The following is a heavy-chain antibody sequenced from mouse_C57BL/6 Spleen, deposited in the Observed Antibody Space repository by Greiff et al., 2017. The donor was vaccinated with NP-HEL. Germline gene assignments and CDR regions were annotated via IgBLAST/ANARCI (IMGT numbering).Heavy chain of an antibody. CDR1: GYSITSGYY. J-gene: IGHJ3*01. CDR3: ARKGEQLRLRDWFAY. V-gene: IGHV3-6*01. Sequence: EVQLQQSGPGLVKPSQSLSLTCSVTGYSITSGYYWNWIRQFPGNKLEWMGYISYDGSNNYNPSLKNRISITRDTSKNQFFLKLNSVTTEDTATYYCARKGEQLRLRDWFAYWGQGTLVTVSA. CDR2: ISYDGSN. D-gene: IGHD3-2*02.